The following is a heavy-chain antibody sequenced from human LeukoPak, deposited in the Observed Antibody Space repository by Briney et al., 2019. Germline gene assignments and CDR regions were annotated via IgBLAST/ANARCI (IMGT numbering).Heavy chain of an antibody. CDR1: GFTFSSYA. Sequence: GGSLGLSCAASGFTFSSYAMHWVRQAPGKGLEWVAAISYDGSNRYYADSVKGRFTISRDNSKDTLYLQMNSLRTEDTAVYYCVRLTAAGRRTDFDYWGQGTLVTVSS. D-gene: IGHD6-13*01. V-gene: IGHV3-30*04. J-gene: IGHJ4*02. CDR3: VRLTAAGRRTDFDY. CDR2: ISYDGSNR.